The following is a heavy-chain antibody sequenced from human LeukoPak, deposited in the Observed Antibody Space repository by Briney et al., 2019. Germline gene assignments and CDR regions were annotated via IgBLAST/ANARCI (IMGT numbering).Heavy chain of an antibody. CDR1: GGSISGYY. J-gene: IGHJ4*02. CDR2: MYDSGRY. V-gene: IGHV4-59*01. Sequence: IPSETLSLACTVSGGSISGYYWSWIRQPPGKGLEWIGYMYDSGRYDYNPSLKSRVTISVDTSKNQFSLRLRSVTAADTAMYYCARTLGSSFEYWGQGTLVTVSS. CDR3: ARTLGSSFEY. D-gene: IGHD6-13*01.